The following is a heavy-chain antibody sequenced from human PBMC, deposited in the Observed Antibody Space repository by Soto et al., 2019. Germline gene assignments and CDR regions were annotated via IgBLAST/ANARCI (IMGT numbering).Heavy chain of an antibody. D-gene: IGHD2-21*01. CDR3: ARGDSAWFDP. V-gene: IGHV4-34*01. CDR1: GGSFSGYY. Sequence: QVQLQQWGAGLLKPSETLSLTCAVYGGSFSGYYWSWIRQPPGKGLEWIGEINHSGSTNYNPSLTSRVTTSVDTYKTQFSLKLSSVTAADTAVYYCARGDSAWFDPWGQGTLVTVSS. J-gene: IGHJ5*02. CDR2: INHSGST.